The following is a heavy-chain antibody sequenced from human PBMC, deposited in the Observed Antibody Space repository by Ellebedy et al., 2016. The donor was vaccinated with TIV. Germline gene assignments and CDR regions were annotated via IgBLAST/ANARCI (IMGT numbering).Heavy chain of an antibody. J-gene: IGHJ2*01. Sequence: GESLKISCHGSGYSFTKYWINWVRQMPGKGLEWMGSIDPSDSYPNYSPSFQGHVTISVDKSISTAYLQWDSLKASDTAMYYCARPTLAGDPGWYFDLWGRGTLVAVSS. D-gene: IGHD2/OR15-2a*01. V-gene: IGHV5-10-1*01. CDR1: GYSFTKYW. CDR3: ARPTLAGDPGWYFDL. CDR2: IDPSDSYP.